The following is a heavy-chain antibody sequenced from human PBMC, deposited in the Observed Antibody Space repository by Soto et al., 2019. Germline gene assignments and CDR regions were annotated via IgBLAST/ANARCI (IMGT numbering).Heavy chain of an antibody. J-gene: IGHJ5*02. CDR1: GYTFTSYG. CDR2: ISAYNGNT. D-gene: IGHD3-3*01. CDR3: ARHGFNQQLVLDKFRFDP. Sequence: ASVKVSCKASGYTFTSYGISWVRQAPGQGLEWMGWISAYNGNTNYAQKLQGRVTMTTDKSTSTAYLEWSSLKASDTAMYYCARHGFNQQLVLDKFRFDPWGQGTQVTVSS. V-gene: IGHV1-18*01.